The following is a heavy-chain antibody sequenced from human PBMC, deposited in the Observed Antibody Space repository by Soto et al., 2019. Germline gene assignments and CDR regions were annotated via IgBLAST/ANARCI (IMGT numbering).Heavy chain of an antibody. CDR3: SRQGRDAFDI. J-gene: IGHJ3*02. CDR1: GFTFDDYG. V-gene: IGHV3-20*04. Sequence: EVQLVESGGGVVRPGGSLRLACEASGFTFDDYGMSWVRQGPGKGLEWVSGINRNGGSTGYAVSVQGRFSISRDNAKKSLYLLMDSLRVEDTALYYCSRQGRDAFDIWGQGIMVTVSS. CDR2: INRNGGST.